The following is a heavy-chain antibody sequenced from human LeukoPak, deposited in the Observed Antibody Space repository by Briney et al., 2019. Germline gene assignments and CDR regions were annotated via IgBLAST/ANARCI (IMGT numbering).Heavy chain of an antibody. V-gene: IGHV4-30-4*01. J-gene: IGHJ5*02. D-gene: IGHD3-22*01. Sequence: SQTLSLTCTVSGGSISSGDYYWSWIRQPPGKGLEWIGYIYYSGSTYYNPSFKSRVTISVDTSKNQFSLKLSSVTAADTAVYYCARDYYDSSGYYDPQDNWFDPWGQGTLVTVSS. CDR1: GGSISSGDYY. CDR3: ARDYYDSSGYYDPQDNWFDP. CDR2: IYYSGST.